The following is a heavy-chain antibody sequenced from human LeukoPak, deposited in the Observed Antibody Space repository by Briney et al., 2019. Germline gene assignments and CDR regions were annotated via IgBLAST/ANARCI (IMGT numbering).Heavy chain of an antibody. Sequence: PGRSLRLSCAASGFTFSSYGMHWVRQAPGKGLEWVALIWYDGSSKHYADSVRGRFTISRDNSKNTLYLQMNSLRAEDTAVYYCARDSSTHFDNWGQGTLVTVSS. D-gene: IGHD5/OR15-5a*01. CDR2: IWYDGSSK. J-gene: IGHJ4*02. CDR3: ARDSSTHFDN. CDR1: GFTFSSYG. V-gene: IGHV3-33*01.